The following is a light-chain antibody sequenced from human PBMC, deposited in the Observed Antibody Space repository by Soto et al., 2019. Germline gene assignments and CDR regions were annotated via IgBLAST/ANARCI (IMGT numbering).Light chain of an antibody. J-gene: IGKJ5*01. CDR1: QSVSSSY. V-gene: IGKV3-20*01. CDR2: GAS. CDR3: QKYGSSPPIT. Sequence: EIVFAQFPGTLSLSPGERATLSCRARQSVSSSYLAWYQQKPGQAPRLLIYGASSRATGIPDRFSGSGSGTDFTLTISRLEPEDFAVYYCQKYGSSPPITFGQGTRLEIK.